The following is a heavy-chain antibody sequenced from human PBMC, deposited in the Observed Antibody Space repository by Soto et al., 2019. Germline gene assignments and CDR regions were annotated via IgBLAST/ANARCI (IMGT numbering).Heavy chain of an antibody. CDR3: AKDARPSLVGGVTPRIHNDC. CDR2: ISGSGGST. V-gene: IGHV3-23*01. D-gene: IGHD3-10*01. Sequence: EVQLLESGGGLVQPGGSLRLSCAASGFTFSSYAMSWVRQAPGKGLEWVSAISGSGGSTYYADSVKGRFTTSRDNSKNTLYRQINSLRAEDTAVYYRAKDARPSLVGGVTPRIHNDCWGQGTLVTVSS. J-gene: IGHJ4*02. CDR1: GFTFSSYA.